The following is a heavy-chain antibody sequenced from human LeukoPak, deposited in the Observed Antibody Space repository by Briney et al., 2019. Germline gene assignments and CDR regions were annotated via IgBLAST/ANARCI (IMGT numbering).Heavy chain of an antibody. V-gene: IGHV4-34*01. CDR1: GGSFSGYY. J-gene: IGHJ2*01. Sequence: SETLSLTCAVYGGSFSGYYWSWIRQPPGKGLEWIGEINHSGSTNYNPSLKSRVTISVDTSKNQFSLKLSSVTAADTAVYYCARDPNIVLMVYAPGGSFDLWGRGTLVTVSS. CDR2: INHSGST. CDR3: ARDPNIVLMVYAPGGSFDL. D-gene: IGHD2-8*01.